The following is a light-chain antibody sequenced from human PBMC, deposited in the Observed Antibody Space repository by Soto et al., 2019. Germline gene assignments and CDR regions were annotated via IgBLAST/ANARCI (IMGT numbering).Light chain of an antibody. CDR2: GAS. CDR3: QQYNNWPWT. V-gene: IGKV3-15*01. Sequence: EIVLTQSPGTLSLSPGERATLSCRASQSVSSSSAWYQQKPGQAPRLLIYGASTRATGIPARFSGSGSGTEFTLTISSLQSEDFAVYYCQQYNNWPWTFGQGTKVDIK. CDR1: QSVSSS. J-gene: IGKJ1*01.